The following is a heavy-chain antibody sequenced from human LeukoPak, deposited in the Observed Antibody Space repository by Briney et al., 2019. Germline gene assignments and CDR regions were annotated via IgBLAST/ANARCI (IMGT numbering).Heavy chain of an antibody. CDR1: GYTFTGYY. CDR3: ARGLYNTYPEDY. J-gene: IGHJ4*02. CDR2: ISPNTGAT. V-gene: IGHV1-2*02. Sequence: ASVKVSCKTSGYTFTGYYLHWVRQAPGQGPEWMGWISPNTGATKYAQKFQGRVAMTRDTSISIAYMELSRLRSDDTAVYYCARGLYNTYPEDYWGQGTLVTVSS. D-gene: IGHD1-1*01.